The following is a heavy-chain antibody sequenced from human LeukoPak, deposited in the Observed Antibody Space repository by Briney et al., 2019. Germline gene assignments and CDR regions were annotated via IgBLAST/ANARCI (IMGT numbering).Heavy chain of an antibody. CDR3: AKGQIVGATIFDY. CDR1: GFTFSDYY. Sequence: PGGSLRLSCAASGFTFSDYYMSWIRQAPGKGLEWVSYISSSGSTIYYADSVKGRFTISRDNAKNSLYLQMNSLRAEDTAVYYCAKGQIVGATIFDYWGQGTLVTVSS. V-gene: IGHV3-11*01. CDR2: ISSSGSTI. J-gene: IGHJ4*02. D-gene: IGHD1-26*01.